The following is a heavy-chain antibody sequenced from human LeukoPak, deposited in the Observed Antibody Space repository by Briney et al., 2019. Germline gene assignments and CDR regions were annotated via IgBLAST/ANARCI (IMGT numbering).Heavy chain of an antibody. D-gene: IGHD3-16*01. CDR3: TKGQLWASGRAFDI. Sequence: PGGSLRLSCAASGFTFSSYGMHWVRQAPGKELDWVAFVRDDGSSQKYAATVKGRFTTSRDNSKNTLYLQMNNLRPEDTAVYYCTKGQLWASGRAFDIWGQGTMVTVSS. J-gene: IGHJ3*02. CDR2: VRDDGSSQ. CDR1: GFTFSSYG. V-gene: IGHV3-30*02.